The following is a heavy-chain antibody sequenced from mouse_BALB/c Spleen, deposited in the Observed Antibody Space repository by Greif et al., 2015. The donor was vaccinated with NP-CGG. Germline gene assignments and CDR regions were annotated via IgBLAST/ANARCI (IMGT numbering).Heavy chain of an antibody. CDR3: ATYYYGSSGFAY. Sequence: EVQLQQSGAELVKPGASVKLSCTASGFNIKDTYMPWVKQRPEQGLEWIGRIDPANGNTKYDPKFQGKATITADTSSNTAYPQLSSLTSEDTAVYYCATYYYGSSGFAYWGQGTLVTVSA. V-gene: IGHV14-3*02. J-gene: IGHJ3*01. D-gene: IGHD1-1*01. CDR2: IDPANGNT. CDR1: GFNIKDTY.